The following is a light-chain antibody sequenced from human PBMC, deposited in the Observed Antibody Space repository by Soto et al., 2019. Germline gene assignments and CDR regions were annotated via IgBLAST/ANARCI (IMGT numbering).Light chain of an antibody. J-gene: IGLJ1*01. Sequence: QSVLAQPASVSGSPGQSITISCTGSGSDIATFNYVSWYQQYPGKAPKLLIYQVTSRASGVSHRFSGSKSGNTADLTISGLQPEDEAEYYCNSYSSTSFYVFGTGTKVTVL. CDR3: NSYSSTSFYV. CDR1: GSDIATFNY. V-gene: IGLV2-14*01. CDR2: QVT.